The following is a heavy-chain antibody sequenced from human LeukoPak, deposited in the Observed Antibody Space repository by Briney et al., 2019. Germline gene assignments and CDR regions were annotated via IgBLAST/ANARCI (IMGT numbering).Heavy chain of an antibody. D-gene: IGHD3-22*01. V-gene: IGHV4-59*01. J-gene: IGHJ4*02. CDR1: GGSISSYY. CDR3: ARGVVITSYFDY. Sequence: PSENLSLTCTVSGGSISSYYWSWLRQPPGKGLEWIGYIYYSGSTNYNPSLKSRVTISVDTSKNQFSLKLSSVTAADTAVYYCARGVVITSYFDYWGQGTLVTVSS. CDR2: IYYSGST.